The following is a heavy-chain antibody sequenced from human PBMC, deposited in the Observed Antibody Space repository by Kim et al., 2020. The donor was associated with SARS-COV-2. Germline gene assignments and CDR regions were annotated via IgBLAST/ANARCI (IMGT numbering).Heavy chain of an antibody. V-gene: IGHV7-4-1*02. J-gene: IGHJ6*02. D-gene: IGHD6-19*01. CDR1: GYTFTSYA. CDR2: INTNTGNP. CDR3: ARVPSIAVTYYYYGMDV. Sequence: ASVKVSCKASGYTFTSYAMNWVRQAPGQGLEWMGWINTNTGNPTYAQGFTGRFVFSLDTSVSTAYLQISSLKAEDTAVYYCARVPSIAVTYYYYGMDVWGQGTMVTVSS.